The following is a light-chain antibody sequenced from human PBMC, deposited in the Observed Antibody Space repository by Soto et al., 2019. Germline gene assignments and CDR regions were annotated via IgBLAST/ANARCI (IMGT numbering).Light chain of an antibody. CDR2: TND. CDR3: AAWDDSRTGL. V-gene: IGLV1-44*01. Sequence: QSVLTQPPSVSGTPGQRVTISCSGSSSNIGSNTVNWYQQLPGTAPKLLIYTNDQRPLGVPARFSGSKSGTSASLAISGLQCEDEADYYCAAWDDSRTGLFGGGTKLTV. J-gene: IGLJ3*02. CDR1: SSNIGSNT.